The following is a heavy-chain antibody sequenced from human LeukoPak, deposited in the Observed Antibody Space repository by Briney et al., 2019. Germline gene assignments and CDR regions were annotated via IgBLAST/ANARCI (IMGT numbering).Heavy chain of an antibody. CDR3: ARIEGFCSGDHCYPVGAPRDY. CDR1: GYTFTDYY. V-gene: IGHV1-2*02. J-gene: IGHJ4*02. CDR2: INPNSGGT. Sequence: ASVKVSCKASGYTFTDYYMHWVRQAPGQGLERMGWINPNSGGTNYAQKFQGRVTMTRDTSISTAYMELSRLRSDDTAVYYCARIEGFCSGDHCYPVGAPRDYWGQGTLVTVSS. D-gene: IGHD2-15*01.